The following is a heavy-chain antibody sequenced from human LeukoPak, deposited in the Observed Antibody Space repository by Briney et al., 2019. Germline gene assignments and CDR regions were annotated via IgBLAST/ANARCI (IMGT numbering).Heavy chain of an antibody. Sequence: PSETLSLTCTVSGGSISSHYWSWIRQPPGKGLEWIGYIYYSGSTNYNPSLKSRVTISVDTSKNQFSLKLSSVTAADTAVYYCARDSLRFFDYWGQGTLVTVSS. V-gene: IGHV4-59*11. CDR3: ARDSLRFFDY. CDR1: GGSISSHY. D-gene: IGHD3-3*01. CDR2: IYYSGST. J-gene: IGHJ4*02.